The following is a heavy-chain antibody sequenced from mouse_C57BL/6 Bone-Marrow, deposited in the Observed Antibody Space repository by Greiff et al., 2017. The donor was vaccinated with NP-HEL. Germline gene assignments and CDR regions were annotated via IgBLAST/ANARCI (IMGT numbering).Heavy chain of an antibody. Sequence: QVQLQQSGAELVRPGASVKLSCKASGYTFTDYYINWVKQRPGQGLEWIARIYPGSGNTYYNEKFKGKATLTAEKSSSTAYMQLSSLTSEDSAVYFCARSQIYDLWYFDVWGTGTTVTVSS. CDR3: ARSQIYDLWYFDV. CDR1: GYTFTDYY. J-gene: IGHJ1*03. CDR2: IYPGSGNT. D-gene: IGHD1-1*01. V-gene: IGHV1-76*01.